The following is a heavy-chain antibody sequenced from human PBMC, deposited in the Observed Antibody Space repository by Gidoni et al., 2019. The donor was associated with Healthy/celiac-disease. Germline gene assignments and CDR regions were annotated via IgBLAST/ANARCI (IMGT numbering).Heavy chain of an antibody. CDR1: GFTFDDYT. CDR2: ISWDGGST. D-gene: IGHD5-18*01. V-gene: IGHV3-43*01. CDR3: AKDTRYSYGLDY. J-gene: IGHJ4*02. Sequence: EVQLVESGGVVVQPGGSLSLSCAASGFTFDDYTMHWVRQAPGKGLEWVSLISWDGGSTYYADSVKGRFTISRDNSKNSLYLQMNSLRTEDTALYYCAKDTRYSYGLDYWGQGTLVTVSS.